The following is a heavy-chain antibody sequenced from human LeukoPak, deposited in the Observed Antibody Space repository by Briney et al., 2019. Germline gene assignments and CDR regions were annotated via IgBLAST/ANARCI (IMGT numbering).Heavy chain of an antibody. CDR2: MNPNSGNT. V-gene: IGHV1-8*02. D-gene: IGHD3-22*01. CDR1: GGTFSSYA. CDR3: AREDYYDSGSFDP. Sequence: EASVKVSCKASGGTFSSYAISWVRQATGQGLEWMGWMNPNSGNTAYAQKFQGRVTMTRNTSISTAYMELSSLRSEDTAVYYCAREDYYDSGSFDPWGQGTLVTVSS. J-gene: IGHJ5*02.